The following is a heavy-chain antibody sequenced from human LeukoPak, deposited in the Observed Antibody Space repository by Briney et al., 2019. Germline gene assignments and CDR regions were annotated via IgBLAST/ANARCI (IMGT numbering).Heavy chain of an antibody. D-gene: IGHD6-13*01. CDR2: IYYSGST. V-gene: IGHV4-59*01. Sequence: PSETLSLICTVSGGSISSYYWSWIRQPPGKGLEWIGYIYYSGSTNYNPSLKSRVTISVDTSKNQFSLKLSSVTAADTAVYYCASTIAAADGSFDYWGQGTLVTVSS. J-gene: IGHJ4*02. CDR1: GGSISSYY. CDR3: ASTIAAADGSFDY.